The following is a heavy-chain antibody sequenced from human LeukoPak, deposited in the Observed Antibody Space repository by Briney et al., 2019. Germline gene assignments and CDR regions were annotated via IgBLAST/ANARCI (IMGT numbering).Heavy chain of an antibody. J-gene: IGHJ4*02. V-gene: IGHV3-23*01. CDR3: AKHTGGLWFGELSIGY. D-gene: IGHD3-10*01. CDR2: ISGSGGST. CDR1: GFTFNSYA. Sequence: GGSLRPSCAASGFTFNSYAMSWVRQAPGKGLEWVSAISGSGGSTYYADSVKGRFTISRDNSKNTLYLQMNSLRAEDTAVYYCAKHTGGLWFGELSIGYWGQGTLVTVSS.